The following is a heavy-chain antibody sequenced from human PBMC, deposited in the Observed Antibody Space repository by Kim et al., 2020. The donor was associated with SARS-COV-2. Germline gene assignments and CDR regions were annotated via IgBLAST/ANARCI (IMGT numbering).Heavy chain of an antibody. CDR1: VGTFSSYA. Sequence: SVKVSCKASVGTFSSYAISWVRQAPGQGLEWMGGIIPIFGTANYAQKFQGRVTITADESTSTAYMELSSLRSEDTAVYYCARTYYDILTGYPAHENYYYYYGMDVWGQGTTVTVSS. V-gene: IGHV1-69*13. J-gene: IGHJ6*02. CDR3: ARTYYDILTGYPAHENYYYYYGMDV. CDR2: IIPIFGTA. D-gene: IGHD3-9*01.